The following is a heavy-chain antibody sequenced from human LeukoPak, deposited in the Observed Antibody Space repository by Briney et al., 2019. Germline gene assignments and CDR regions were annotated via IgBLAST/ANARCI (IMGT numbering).Heavy chain of an antibody. CDR3: ARGRRIAARPKPFDP. D-gene: IGHD6-6*01. Sequence: SETLSLTCAVYGGSFSDYYWSWIRQSPGKGLEWIGEINHSGSTTNYNPSLKNRVTISVDTSKNQFSLKLSSVTAADTAVYYCARGRRIAARPKPFDPWGQGTLVTVSS. CDR1: GGSFSDYY. J-gene: IGHJ5*02. CDR2: INHSGSTT. V-gene: IGHV4-34*01.